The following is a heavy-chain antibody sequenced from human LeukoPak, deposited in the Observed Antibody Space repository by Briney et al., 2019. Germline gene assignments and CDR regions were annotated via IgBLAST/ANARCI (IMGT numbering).Heavy chain of an antibody. CDR2: IKQDGSEK. J-gene: IGHJ4*02. V-gene: IGHV3-7*03. CDR3: AREDWNGDYLDY. CDR1: GFSFSSYW. Sequence: PGGSLRLFCAASGFSFSSYWMNWVRQAPGKGLEWVANIKQDGSEKYYVDSVKGRFTISRDNAKNSLYLQMNSLRAEDTAVYYCAREDWNGDYLDYWGQGTLVTVSS. D-gene: IGHD1-1*01.